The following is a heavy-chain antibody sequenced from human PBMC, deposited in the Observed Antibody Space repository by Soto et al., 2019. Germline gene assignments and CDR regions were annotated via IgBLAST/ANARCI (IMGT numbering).Heavy chain of an antibody. CDR2: ISSRDNTI. V-gene: IGHV3-11*01. CDR3: ARDPVNYASWFDP. CDR1: GFTFSDYY. D-gene: IGHD1-7*01. J-gene: IGHJ5*02. Sequence: ESGGGLVKPGGSLRLSCAASGFTFSDYYMSWIRQAPGKGLEWVSYISSRDNTIYYADSVKGRFTISRDNAKNSLYLQMNSLRAEDTAVYYCARDPVNYASWFDPWGQGTLVTVSS.